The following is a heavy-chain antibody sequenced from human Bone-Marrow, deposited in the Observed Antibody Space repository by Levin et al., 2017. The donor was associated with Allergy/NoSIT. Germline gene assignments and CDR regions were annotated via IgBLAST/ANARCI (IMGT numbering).Heavy chain of an antibody. CDR2: ISYDGSNK. J-gene: IGHJ3*02. CDR1: GFTFSSYG. Sequence: LSLTCAASGFTFSSYGMHWVRQAPGKGLEWVAVISYDGSNKYYADSVKGRFTISRDNSKNTLYLQMNSLRAEDTAVYYCAKDSGSSWKWDAFDIWGQGTMVTVSS. V-gene: IGHV3-30*18. CDR3: AKDSGSSWKWDAFDI. D-gene: IGHD6-13*01.